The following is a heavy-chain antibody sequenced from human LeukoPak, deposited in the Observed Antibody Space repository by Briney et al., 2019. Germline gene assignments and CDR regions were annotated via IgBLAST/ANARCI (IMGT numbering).Heavy chain of an antibody. V-gene: IGHV3-53*01. CDR3: ARGITGPNGLDV. J-gene: IGHJ6*02. CDR2: IYSGGST. D-gene: IGHD1-14*01. Sequence: GGSLRLSCAASGFTVGSSYMGWVRQAPGKGLEWVSVIYSGGSTYYADSMKGRFTLSRDNSKNTLYLQMNSLRAEDTAVYYCARGITGPNGLDVWGHGTTVTVSS. CDR1: GFTVGSSY.